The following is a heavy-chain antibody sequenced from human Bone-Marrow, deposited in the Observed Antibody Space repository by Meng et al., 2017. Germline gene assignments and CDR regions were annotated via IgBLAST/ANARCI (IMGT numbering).Heavy chain of an antibody. Sequence: QVQLQQWGAGLLKPSGTLAPTCFVSGGSFSDYYWSWIRQPPGKGLEWIGEINHSGSTNYNPSLESRATISVDTSQNNLSLKLSSVTAADSAVYYCARGPTTMAHDFDYWGQGTLVTVSS. CDR1: GGSFSDYY. D-gene: IGHD4-11*01. CDR3: ARGPTTMAHDFDY. V-gene: IGHV4-34*01. J-gene: IGHJ4*02. CDR2: INHSGST.